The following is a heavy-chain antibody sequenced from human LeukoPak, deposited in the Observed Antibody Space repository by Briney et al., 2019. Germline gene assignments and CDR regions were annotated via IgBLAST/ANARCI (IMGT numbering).Heavy chain of an antibody. CDR2: IYYSGST. Sequence: PSETLSLTCTVSGGSISSSSYYWSWIRQLPGKGLEWIGYIYYSGSTNYNPSLKSRVTISVDTSKNQFSLKLSSVTAADTAVYYCARSWADSSSSFDPWGQGTLVTVSS. J-gene: IGHJ5*02. D-gene: IGHD6-6*01. V-gene: IGHV4-61*01. CDR3: ARSWADSSSSFDP. CDR1: GGSISSSSYY.